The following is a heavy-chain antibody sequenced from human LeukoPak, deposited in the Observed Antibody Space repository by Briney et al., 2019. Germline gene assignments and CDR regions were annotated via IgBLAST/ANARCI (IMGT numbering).Heavy chain of an antibody. CDR2: IYYSGST. CDR3: ASSYNWNYSV. CDR1: GYSINNGYY. D-gene: IGHD1-7*01. Sequence: SETLSLTCTVSGYSINNGYYWGWIRQPPGKGLEWIGSIYYSGSTYYNPSLKSRVTISVDTSKNQFSLKLSSVTAADTAVYYCASSYNWNYSVWGQGTMVTVSS. J-gene: IGHJ3*01. V-gene: IGHV4-38-2*02.